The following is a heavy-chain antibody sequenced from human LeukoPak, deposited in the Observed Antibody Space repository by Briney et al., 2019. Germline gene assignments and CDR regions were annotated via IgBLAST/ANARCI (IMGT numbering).Heavy chain of an antibody. CDR1: GFTFTSYG. Sequence: GRSLRLSCAASGFTFTSYGMHWVRQAPSKGLEWVAIIWSDGNKKYYADSVRGRFTISRDNSKNTLYLQMNNLRAEDTAIYYCARDLVLSAGNGPYWGQGTLVTVSS. D-gene: IGHD4-23*01. V-gene: IGHV3-33*01. J-gene: IGHJ4*02. CDR3: ARDLVLSAGNGPY. CDR2: IWSDGNKK.